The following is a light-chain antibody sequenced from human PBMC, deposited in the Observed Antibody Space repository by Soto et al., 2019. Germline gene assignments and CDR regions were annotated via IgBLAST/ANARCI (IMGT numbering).Light chain of an antibody. CDR3: TSYSSSDIFYV. Sequence: LTEPASVSGSRGHSISICFTGTSSDIGGYYYVSWHQHHPGKAPKLLIYQVTNRPSRVSNRFSGSKSGNTASLTISGLQADDEADYYCTSYSSSDIFYVFGTGTKVTVL. CDR1: SSDIGGYYY. V-gene: IGLV2-14*01. CDR2: QVT. J-gene: IGLJ1*01.